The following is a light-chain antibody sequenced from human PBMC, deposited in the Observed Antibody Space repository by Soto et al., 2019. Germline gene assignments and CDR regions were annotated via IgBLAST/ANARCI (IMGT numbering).Light chain of an antibody. J-gene: IGLJ2*01. V-gene: IGLV1-40*01. Sequence: QSVLTQPPSVSGAPGQRVTISCTGSSSNIGAGYDVHWYQQLPGTAPKLLIYGNSNRPSGVPDRFSGSKSGTSASLAITELQAEDEADYYCQSYDSNLRSVLFGGGTKLTVL. CDR3: QSYDSNLRSVL. CDR2: GNS. CDR1: SSNIGAGYD.